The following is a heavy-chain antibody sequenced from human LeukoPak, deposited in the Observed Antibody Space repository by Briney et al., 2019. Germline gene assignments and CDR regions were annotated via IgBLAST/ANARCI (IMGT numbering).Heavy chain of an antibody. J-gene: IGHJ4*02. Sequence: EASVKVSCKASGYTFTSYDINWVRQATGQRLEWMGWMNPNSGNTGYAQKFQGRVTITRNTSISTAYMELSSLRSEDTAVYYCARVGPSPYFDYWGQGTLVTVSS. D-gene: IGHD3/OR15-3a*01. CDR1: GYTFTSYD. CDR3: ARVGPSPYFDY. V-gene: IGHV1-8*03. CDR2: MNPNSGNT.